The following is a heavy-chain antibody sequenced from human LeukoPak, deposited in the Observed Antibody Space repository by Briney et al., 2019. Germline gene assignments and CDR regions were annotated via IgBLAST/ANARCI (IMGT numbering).Heavy chain of an antibody. CDR3: ARVNGILTGYYYYFDY. V-gene: IGHV4-39*01. CDR2: IYYSGST. D-gene: IGHD3-9*01. CDR1: GGSISSRSCN. J-gene: IGHJ4*02. Sequence: SETLSLTCTVSGGSISSRSCNWGSIRQPPGKGLESIGSIYYSGSTYYTPSLQSRVTISVDTCKIQFSLKLSSVTAADTAVYYCARVNGILTGYYYYFDYGGQGTLVTVSS.